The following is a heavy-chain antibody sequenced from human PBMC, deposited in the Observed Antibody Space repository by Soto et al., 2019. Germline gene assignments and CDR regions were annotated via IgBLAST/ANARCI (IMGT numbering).Heavy chain of an antibody. D-gene: IGHD3-10*01. CDR2: IYHIGTT. CDR3: ARFRRNYFGD. Sequence: PSETLSLTCTVSGDSLSPFYWSWIRQPPGKGLEWIGYIYHIGTTTYNPSLKSRVTISLDSSKNQFSLNSTSVTAADTAVYYCARFRRNYFGDWGQGTLVTVSS. CDR1: GDSLSPFY. J-gene: IGHJ4*02. V-gene: IGHV4-59*01.